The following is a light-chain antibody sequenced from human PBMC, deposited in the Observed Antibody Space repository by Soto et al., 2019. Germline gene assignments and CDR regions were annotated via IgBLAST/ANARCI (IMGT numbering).Light chain of an antibody. CDR2: AAS. Sequence: DIQMTQSASSLSASVGDRVTITCRASQNINNYLNWYQQKPGKAPNLLIFAASSLQSGVPSRFSGSGSGTDFTLTISSLQPEDFATYYCQQSHSTPYTFGQGTKVEIK. J-gene: IGKJ2*01. CDR1: QNINNY. V-gene: IGKV1-39*01. CDR3: QQSHSTPYT.